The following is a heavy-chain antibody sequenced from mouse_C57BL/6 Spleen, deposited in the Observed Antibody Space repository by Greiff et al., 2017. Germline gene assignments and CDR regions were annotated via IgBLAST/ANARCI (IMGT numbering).Heavy chain of an antibody. CDR3: TGGPYYDYDEDWFAY. J-gene: IGHJ3*01. D-gene: IGHD2-4*01. CDR1: GYTFTSYW. Sequence: QVQLQQPGAELVKPGASVKLSCKASGYTFTSYWMHWVKQRPGQGLEWIGMIHPNSGSTNYNEKFKSKATLTVDKSSSTAYMQLSSLTSEDSAVYYCTGGPYYDYDEDWFAYWGQGTLVTVSA. CDR2: IHPNSGST. V-gene: IGHV1-64*01.